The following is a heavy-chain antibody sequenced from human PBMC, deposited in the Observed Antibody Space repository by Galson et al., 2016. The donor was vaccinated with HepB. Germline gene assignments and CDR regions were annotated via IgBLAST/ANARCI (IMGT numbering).Heavy chain of an antibody. CDR3: VTFGGLIPDAFDI. CDR2: IYPGDSHT. CDR1: GYTFSSWW. J-gene: IGHJ3*02. V-gene: IGHV5-51*01. Sequence: QSGAEVKKSGESLKISCKGSGYTFSSWWIGWVRQRPGKGPEWLGLIYPGDSHTRYSPSFQGRFTISADKSISTAYLQWGSLRTSDSAMFYWVTFGGLIPDAFDIWGHGTVVTVSP. D-gene: IGHD3-16*01.